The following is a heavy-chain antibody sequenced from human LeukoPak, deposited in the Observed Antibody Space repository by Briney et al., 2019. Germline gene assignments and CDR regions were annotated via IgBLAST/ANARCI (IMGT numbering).Heavy chain of an antibody. V-gene: IGHV3-33*01. CDR2: TRFDGSIK. CDR1: GFIFSEYG. CDR3: ARWGGTRQYYFDY. J-gene: IGHJ4*02. Sequence: GWSLSLSCAVSGFIFSEYGFHWLGQAPGKGLEWVAVTRFDGSIKQYADSVKGRFTISRDDSKNTLYLQMSFLKSEDTAVYYCARWGGTRQYYFDYWGQGTLVTVSS. D-gene: IGHD1-1*01.